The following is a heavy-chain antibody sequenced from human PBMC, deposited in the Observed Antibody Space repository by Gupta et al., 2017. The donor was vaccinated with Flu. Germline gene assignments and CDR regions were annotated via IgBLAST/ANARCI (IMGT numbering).Heavy chain of an antibody. V-gene: IGHV1-2*05. D-gene: IGHD2-2*01. CDR2: LNPNRGGT. CDR3: ARVPYCSTTSCYQPFDY. Sequence: PGQGLEWMGRLNPNRGGTKFAQKFQGRVTLTSDTSISAAYMELNRLTSDDTGVYYYARVPYCSTTSCYQPFDYWGQGTLVTVSS. J-gene: IGHJ4*02.